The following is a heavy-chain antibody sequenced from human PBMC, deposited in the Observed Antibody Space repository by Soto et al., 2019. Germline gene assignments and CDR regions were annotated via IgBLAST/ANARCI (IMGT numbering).Heavy chain of an antibody. CDR2: IDWDDDK. CDR3: ARTPPMVRGVIQYYFDY. J-gene: IGHJ4*02. CDR1: GFSLITSGMF. Sequence: GSGPTLVNPTQTLTLTCTFSGFSLITSGMFVSWIRQPPGKALEWLALIDWDDDKYYSTSLKTRLTISKDTSKNQVVLTMTNMDPVDTATYYCARTPPMVRGVIQYYFDYWGQGTLVTVSS. V-gene: IGHV2-70*01. D-gene: IGHD3-10*01.